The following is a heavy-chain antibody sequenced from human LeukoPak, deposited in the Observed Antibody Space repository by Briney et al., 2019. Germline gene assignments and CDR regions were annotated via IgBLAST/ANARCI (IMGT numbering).Heavy chain of an antibody. V-gene: IGHV1-18*04. Sequence: ASVKVSCKASGYTFTSYAISWVRQAPGQGLEWMGWISGHNDDTNHAQRLQGRVTMTTDTSTSTACMELRSLRSDDTAVYYCARAGYCSGGSCYPYYYYYYMDVWGKGTTVTVSS. D-gene: IGHD2-15*01. CDR3: ARAGYCSGGSCYPYYYYYYMDV. CDR2: ISGHNDDT. J-gene: IGHJ6*03. CDR1: GYTFTSYA.